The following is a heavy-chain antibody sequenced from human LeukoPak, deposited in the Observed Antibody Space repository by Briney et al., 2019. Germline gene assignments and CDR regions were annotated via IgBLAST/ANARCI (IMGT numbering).Heavy chain of an antibody. CDR1: GFAFSSYS. CDR2: ISSSSSYI. CDR3: AREGIAVAGTVAFDI. J-gene: IGHJ3*02. D-gene: IGHD6-19*01. V-gene: IGHV3-21*01. Sequence: GGSLRLSGAASGFAFSSYSMNWVRQAPGKGLEWVSSISSSSSYIYYAGSVKGRFTISRDNAKNSLYLQMNSLRAEDTAVYYCAREGIAVAGTVAFDIWGQGTMVTVSS.